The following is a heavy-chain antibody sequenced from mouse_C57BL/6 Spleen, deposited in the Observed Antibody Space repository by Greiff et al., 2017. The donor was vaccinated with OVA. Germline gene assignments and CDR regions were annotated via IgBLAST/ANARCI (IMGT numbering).Heavy chain of an antibody. V-gene: IGHV5-17*01. CDR1: GFTFSDYG. J-gene: IGHJ3*01. Sequence: EVQLQQSGGGLVKPGGSLKLSCAASGFTFSDYGMHWVRQAPEKGLEWVAYISSGSSTIYYADTVKGRFTISRDNAKNTLFLQMTSLRSEDTAMYYCARGTVEGWFAYWGQGTLVTVSA. CDR3: ARGTVEGWFAY. D-gene: IGHD1-1*01. CDR2: ISSGSSTI.